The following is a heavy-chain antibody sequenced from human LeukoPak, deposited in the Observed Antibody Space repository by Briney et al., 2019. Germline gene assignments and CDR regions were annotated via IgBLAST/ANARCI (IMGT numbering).Heavy chain of an antibody. J-gene: IGHJ6*04. CDR2: ITSSSSY. Sequence: PGGSLRLSCAASGFTLSTYSMNWVRQAPGKGLEWVSSITSSSSYYADSVKGRFTISRDNAKNSLFLQMNSLRAEDTAVYYCARDLVGTTKHYYYGMDVWGKGTTVTVSS. V-gene: IGHV3-21*01. D-gene: IGHD1-1*01. CDR3: ARDLVGTTKHYYYGMDV. CDR1: GFTLSTYS.